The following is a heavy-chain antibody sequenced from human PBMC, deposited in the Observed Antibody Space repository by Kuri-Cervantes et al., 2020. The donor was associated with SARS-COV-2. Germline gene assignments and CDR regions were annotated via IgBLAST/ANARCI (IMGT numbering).Heavy chain of an antibody. CDR3: ARDLRLGKSLDY. V-gene: IGHV3-11*04. Sequence: GESLKISCTASGFIFSDYYMTWIRQAPGKGLEWVSNIGPSGTTKYYADSVKGRFTISRDNAKNSLYLQMSSLRAEDTAVYCRARDLRLGKSLDYWGQGTLVTVSS. D-gene: IGHD7-27*01. CDR2: IGPSGTTK. CDR1: GFIFSDYY. J-gene: IGHJ4*02.